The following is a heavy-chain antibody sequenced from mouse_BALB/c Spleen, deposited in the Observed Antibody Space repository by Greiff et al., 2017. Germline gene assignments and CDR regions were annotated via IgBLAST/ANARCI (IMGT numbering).Heavy chain of an antibody. J-gene: IGHJ3*01. CDR1: GYSITSDYA. CDR2: ISYSGST. V-gene: IGHV3-2*02. Sequence: EVHLVESGPGLVKPSQSLSLTCTVTGYSITSDYAWNWIRQFPGNQLEWMGYISYSGSTSYNPSLKSRISITRDTSKNQFFLQLNSVTTEDTATYYCARRLGQAWFAYWGQGTLVTVSA. CDR3: ARRLGQAWFAY. D-gene: IGHD4-1*01.